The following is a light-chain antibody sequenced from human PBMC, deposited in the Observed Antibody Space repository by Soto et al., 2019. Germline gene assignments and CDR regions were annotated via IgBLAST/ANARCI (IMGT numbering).Light chain of an antibody. Sequence: DIVMTQSPATLSVSPGDRATLSCRASQTVGTNLAWYQQKPGQAPRLLIYVASTRAAGIPDRFSDSGCGTELNLTISGLRLEHLAVSCCQHYNKCPPSTFGRGTKVEI. CDR1: QTVGTN. V-gene: IGKV3-15*01. CDR3: QHYNKCPPST. J-gene: IGKJ1*01. CDR2: VAS.